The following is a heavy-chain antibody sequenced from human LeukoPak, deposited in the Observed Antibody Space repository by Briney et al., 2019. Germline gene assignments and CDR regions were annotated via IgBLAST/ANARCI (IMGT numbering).Heavy chain of an antibody. D-gene: IGHD3-10*01. V-gene: IGHV1-18*01. Sequence: GASVKVSCKASGYTFTSYGISWVRQAPGQGLEWMGWISAYNGNTNYAQKLQGRVTMTTDTSTSTAYMELRSLRSDDTAVYYCARDSFPYGSGSPNWFDPWGQGTMVTVSS. CDR1: GYTFTSYG. CDR2: ISAYNGNT. J-gene: IGHJ5*02. CDR3: ARDSFPYGSGSPNWFDP.